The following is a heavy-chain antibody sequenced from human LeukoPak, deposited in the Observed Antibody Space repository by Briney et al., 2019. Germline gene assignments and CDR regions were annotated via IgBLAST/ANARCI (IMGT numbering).Heavy chain of an antibody. D-gene: IGHD2-2*01. Sequence: GASVKVSRKASGYTFTGYYMHWVRQAPGQGLEWMGWINPNSGGTNYAQKFQGRVTMTRDTSISTAYMELSRLRSDDTAVYYCARDRCSSTSCFPFDYWGQGTLVTVSS. CDR2: INPNSGGT. J-gene: IGHJ4*02. CDR3: ARDRCSSTSCFPFDY. V-gene: IGHV1-2*02. CDR1: GYTFTGYY.